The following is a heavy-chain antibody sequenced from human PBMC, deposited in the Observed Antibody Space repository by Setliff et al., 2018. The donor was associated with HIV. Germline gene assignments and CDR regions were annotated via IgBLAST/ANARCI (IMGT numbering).Heavy chain of an antibody. Sequence: ASVKVSCKASGYTFTSYYLHWVRQAPGQGLEWMGMINPSGGSASYAQKFQGRVTMSRDTSTSTVYMELSSLRSEDTAVYYCARDYFDSSAYHYGFGAFDIWGQGTVVTVSS. CDR1: GYTFTSYY. CDR2: INPSGGSA. J-gene: IGHJ3*02. CDR3: ARDYFDSSAYHYGFGAFDI. D-gene: IGHD3-22*01. V-gene: IGHV1-46*01.